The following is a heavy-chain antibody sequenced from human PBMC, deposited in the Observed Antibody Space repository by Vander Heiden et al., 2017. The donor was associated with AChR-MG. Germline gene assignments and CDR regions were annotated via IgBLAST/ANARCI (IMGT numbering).Heavy chain of an antibody. CDR3: ARGGTGFDLKYYYYYGMDV. CDR2: ISPIFGTA. V-gene: IGHV1-69*06. CDR1: GGTFSSYA. Sequence: QVQRVQSGAEVKKPGSPGKVSCKASGGTFSSYATSWVRQAPGQGLEWMGGISPIFGTANYAQKFQGRVTITADKSTSTAYMELSSLRSEDTAVYYCARGGTGFDLKYYYYYGMDVWGQGTTVTVSS. D-gene: IGHD3-9*01. J-gene: IGHJ6*02.